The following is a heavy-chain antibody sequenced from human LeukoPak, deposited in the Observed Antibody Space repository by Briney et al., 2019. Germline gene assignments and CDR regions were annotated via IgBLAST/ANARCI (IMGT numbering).Heavy chain of an antibody. J-gene: IGHJ4*02. Sequence: PGGSLRLSCAASGFTFSSYALSWVRQAPGKGLQWVSAISGSGGSTYYADSVKGRFTISRDNSKNTLYLQMNSLRAEDTAVYYCAKDGYNLWSGYHSHTPFDCWGQGTLVTVSS. CDR3: AKDGYNLWSGYHSHTPFDC. V-gene: IGHV3-23*01. CDR2: ISGSGGST. D-gene: IGHD3-3*01. CDR1: GFTFSSYA.